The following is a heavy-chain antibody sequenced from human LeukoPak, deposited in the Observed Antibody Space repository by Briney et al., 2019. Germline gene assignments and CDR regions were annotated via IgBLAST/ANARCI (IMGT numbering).Heavy chain of an antibody. CDR3: ARLRWLGGNWFDP. V-gene: IGHV3-66*04. Sequence: GGSLRLSCAASGFTVSSNYMSWVRQAPGKGLEWVSVIYSGGSTYYADSVKGRFTISRDNSKNTLYLQMNSLRAEDTAVYYCARLRWLGGNWFDPWGQGTLVTVSS. CDR2: IYSGGST. D-gene: IGHD3-10*01. CDR1: GFTVSSNY. J-gene: IGHJ5*02.